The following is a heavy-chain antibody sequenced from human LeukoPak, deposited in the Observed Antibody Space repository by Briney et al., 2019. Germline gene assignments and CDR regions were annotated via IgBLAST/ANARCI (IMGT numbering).Heavy chain of an antibody. CDR2: INHSGST. J-gene: IGHJ4*02. CDR3: ARVLNAIDY. Sequence: PGGSLRLSCAASGFTFSSYWMHWARQDAGKGLEWIGEINHSGSTNYNPSLKSRVTISVDTSKNQFSLKLSSVTAADTAVYYCARVLNAIDYWGQGTLVTVSS. CDR1: GFTFSSYW. V-gene: IGHV4-34*01.